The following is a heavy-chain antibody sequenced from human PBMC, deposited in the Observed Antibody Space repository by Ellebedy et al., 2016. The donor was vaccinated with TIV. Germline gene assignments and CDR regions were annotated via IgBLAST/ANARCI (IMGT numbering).Heavy chain of an antibody. D-gene: IGHD3-9*01. V-gene: IGHV3-74*01. CDR3: ATGLYDILTGYYAYGMDV. J-gene: IGHJ6*02. CDR2: IKSDGSTI. CDR1: GFTFSSHW. Sequence: GESLKISCTASGFTFSSHWMHWVRQAPGKGLAWVSRIKSDGSTITYADSVKGRFTSYRDNAKNTLYLNMSSLRAEDTAVYYCATGLYDILTGYYAYGMDVWGQGTTVSVSS.